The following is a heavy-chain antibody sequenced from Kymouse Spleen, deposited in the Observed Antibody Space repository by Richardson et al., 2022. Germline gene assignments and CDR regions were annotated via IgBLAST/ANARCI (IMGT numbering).Heavy chain of an antibody. J-gene: IGHJ4*02. D-gene: IGHD1-7*01. V-gene: IGHV3-73*02. CDR2: IRSKANSYAT. CDR3: TRHAWNYDY. CDR1: GFTFSGSA. Sequence: EVQLVESGGGLVQPGGSLKLSCAASGFTFSGSAMHWVRQASGKGLEWVGRIRSKANSYATAYAASVKGRFTISRDDSKNTAYLQMNSLKTEDTAVYYCTRHAWNYDYWGQGTLVTVSS.